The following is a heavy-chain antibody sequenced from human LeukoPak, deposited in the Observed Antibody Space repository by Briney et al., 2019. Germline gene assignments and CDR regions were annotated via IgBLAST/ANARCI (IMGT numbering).Heavy chain of an antibody. V-gene: IGHV4-34*01. Sequence: SSETLSLTCAVYGGSFSGYYWSWIRQPPGKGLEWIGEINHSGSTNYNPSLKSRVTISVDTSKNQFSLKLSSVTAADTAVYYCARGTRRYCSGGSCYSVSRAFDIWGQGTMVTVSS. CDR3: ARGTRRYCSGGSCYSVSRAFDI. CDR2: INHSGST. CDR1: GGSFSGYY. D-gene: IGHD2-15*01. J-gene: IGHJ3*02.